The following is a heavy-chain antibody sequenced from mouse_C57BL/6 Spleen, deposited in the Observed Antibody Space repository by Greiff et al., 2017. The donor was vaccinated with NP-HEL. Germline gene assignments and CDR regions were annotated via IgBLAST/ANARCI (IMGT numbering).Heavy chain of an antibody. CDR2: INPNNGGT. CDR3: ARSYSSGYDY. J-gene: IGHJ2*01. Sequence: EVQLQQSGPELVKPGASVKISCKASGYTFTDYYMNWVKQSHGKSLEWIGDINPNNGGTSYNQKFKGKATLTVDKSSSTAYMELLSLTSEDSAVYYCARSYSSGYDYWGQGTTLTVSS. D-gene: IGHD3-2*02. V-gene: IGHV1-26*01. CDR1: GYTFTDYY.